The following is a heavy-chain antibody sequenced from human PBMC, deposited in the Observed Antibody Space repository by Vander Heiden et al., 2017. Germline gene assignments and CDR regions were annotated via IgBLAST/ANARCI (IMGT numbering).Heavy chain of an antibody. CDR3: ARGYNYGTYIDY. V-gene: IGHV1-2*02. D-gene: IGHD5-18*01. CDR2: INPHSGGT. CDR1: GYTFTGYY. J-gene: IGHJ4*02. Sequence: QVQLVQSGAEVTKPGASVKVSCKASGYTFTGYYLHWVRQAPGQGLEWMGWINPHSGGTKTAQKFQGRVTMTRDTSVSTANMELSSLRSDDTAVYYCARGYNYGTYIDYWGQGTLVTVSS.